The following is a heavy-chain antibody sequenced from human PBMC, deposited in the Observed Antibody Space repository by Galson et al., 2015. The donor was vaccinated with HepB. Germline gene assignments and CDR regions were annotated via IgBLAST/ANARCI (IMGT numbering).Heavy chain of an antibody. D-gene: IGHD3-3*01. J-gene: IGHJ4*02. CDR3: AKDPPSGFWSGNPRGDDY. CDR2: IIGSGGTT. CDR1: GFTFTSYA. Sequence: SLRLSCAASGFTFTSYAMSWVRQAPGKGLEWVSAIIGSGGTTYYADSVKGRFTISRDNSKNTLYLQMNRLRAEDTAVYYCAKDPPSGFWSGNPRGDDYWGQGTLVTVSS. V-gene: IGHV3-23*01.